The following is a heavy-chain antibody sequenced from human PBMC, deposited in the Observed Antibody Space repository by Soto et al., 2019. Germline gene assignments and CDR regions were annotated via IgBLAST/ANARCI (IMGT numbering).Heavy chain of an antibody. J-gene: IGHJ6*02. V-gene: IGHV1-69*06. D-gene: IGHD6-19*01. CDR3: ARGAYSSGWSGMDV. Sequence: SVKVSCKASGGTFSSYAISWVRQAPGQGLEWMGGILPIFGTANYAQKFQGRVTITADKSTSTAYMELSSLRSEDTAVYYFARGAYSSGWSGMDVWGQGTTVTVSS. CDR2: ILPIFGTA. CDR1: GGTFSSYA.